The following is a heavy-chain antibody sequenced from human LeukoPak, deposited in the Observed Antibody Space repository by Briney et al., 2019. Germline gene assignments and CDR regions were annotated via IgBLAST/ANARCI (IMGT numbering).Heavy chain of an antibody. CDR2: ISSSSSYI. V-gene: IGHV3-21*01. J-gene: IGHJ4*02. CDR1: GFTFSSYS. Sequence: GGSLRLSCAASGFTFSSYSMNWVRQAPGKGLEWVSSISSSSSYIYYADSVKGRFTISRDNAKNSLYLQMNSLRAEDTAVYYCAGPIKPLFDYWGQGTLVTVSS. CDR3: AGPIKPLFDY.